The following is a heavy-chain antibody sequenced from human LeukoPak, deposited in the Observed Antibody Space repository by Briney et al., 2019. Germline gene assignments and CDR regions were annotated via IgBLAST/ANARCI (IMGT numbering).Heavy chain of an antibody. J-gene: IGHJ4*02. CDR2: ISYDGSNK. V-gene: IGHV3-30*03. D-gene: IGHD4-17*01. CDR1: GFTFSSCG. Sequence: GGSLRLSCAASGFTFSSCGMHWVRQAPGKGLEWVAVISYDGSNKYYADSVKGRFTISRDNSKNTLYLQMNSLRAEDTAVYYCASLGDYGDYVFHYWGQGTLVTVSS. CDR3: ASLGDYGDYVFHY.